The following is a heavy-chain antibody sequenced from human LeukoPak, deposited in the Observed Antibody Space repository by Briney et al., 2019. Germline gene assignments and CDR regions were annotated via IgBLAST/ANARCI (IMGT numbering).Heavy chain of an antibody. CDR2: IIPIFGTA. Sequence: SVKVSCKASGGTFISYAISWVRQAPGQGLEWMGGIIPIFGTANYAQKFQGRVTITADESTSTAYMELSSLRSEDTAVYYCTRSLGYCSGGSCYSGSYGMDVWGQGTTVTVSS. V-gene: IGHV1-69*01. D-gene: IGHD2-15*01. J-gene: IGHJ6*02. CDR1: GGTFISYA. CDR3: TRSLGYCSGGSCYSGSYGMDV.